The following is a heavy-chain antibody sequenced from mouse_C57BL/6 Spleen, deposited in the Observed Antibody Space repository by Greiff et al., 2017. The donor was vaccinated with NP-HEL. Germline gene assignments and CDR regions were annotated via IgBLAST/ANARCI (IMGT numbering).Heavy chain of an antibody. CDR1: GFTFSSYA. CDR3: ARGGYYGSSLDY. D-gene: IGHD1-1*01. J-gene: IGHJ2*01. V-gene: IGHV5-4*03. CDR2: ISDGGSYT. Sequence: EVKLVESGGGLVKPGGSLKLSCAASGFTFSSYAMSWVRQTPEKRLEWVATISDGGSYTYYPDNVKGRFTISRDNAKNNLYLQMSHLKSEDTAMYYCARGGYYGSSLDYWGQGTTLTVSS.